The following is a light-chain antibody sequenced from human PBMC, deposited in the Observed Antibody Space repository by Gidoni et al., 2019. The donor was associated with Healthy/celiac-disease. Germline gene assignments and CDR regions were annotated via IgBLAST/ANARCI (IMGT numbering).Light chain of an antibody. V-gene: IGKV3-20*01. Sequence: IVLTPSPGTLSLSPGERATLSCRASQSVSSSYVAWYQKKPGQAPRLLIYGASSRATGIPDRFSGSGSGTDFTLTISRLEPEDVAVYYCQQYGSSSYTFGQGTKLEIK. CDR3: QQYGSSSYT. CDR2: GAS. J-gene: IGKJ2*01. CDR1: QSVSSSY.